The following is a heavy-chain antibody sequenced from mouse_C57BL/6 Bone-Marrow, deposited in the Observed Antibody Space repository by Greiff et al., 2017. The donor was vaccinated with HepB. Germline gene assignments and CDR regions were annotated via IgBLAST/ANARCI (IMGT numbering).Heavy chain of an antibody. Sequence: EVQLQESGGDLVKPGGSLKLSCAASGFTFSSYGMSWVRQTPDKRLEWVATISSGGSYTYYPDSVKGRFTISRDNAKNTLYLQMSSLKSEDTAMYYCARLPSLYLIAYWGQGTLVTVSA. CDR1: GFTFSSYG. V-gene: IGHV5-6*01. CDR3: ARLPSLYLIAY. CDR2: ISSGGSYT. D-gene: IGHD1-1*01. J-gene: IGHJ3*01.